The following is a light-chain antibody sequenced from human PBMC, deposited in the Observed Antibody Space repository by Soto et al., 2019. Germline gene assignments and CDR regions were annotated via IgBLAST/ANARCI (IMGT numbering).Light chain of an antibody. CDR1: QSVSSN. CDR2: DAS. J-gene: IGKJ4*01. CDR3: HQYNMWPPLI. V-gene: IGKV3D-15*01. Sequence: EIVMTQSPATLSVSPGESATLSCRASQSVSSNLAWHQQKPGQAPRILIYDASTRATGIPARFSGSGSGTEFTLTISSLQSEDFAVYYCHQYNMWPPLIFGGGTKVDIK.